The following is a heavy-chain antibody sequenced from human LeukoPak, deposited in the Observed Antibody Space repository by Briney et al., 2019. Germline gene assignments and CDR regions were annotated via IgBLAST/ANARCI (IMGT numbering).Heavy chain of an antibody. D-gene: IGHD6-13*01. CDR2: INHSGST. J-gene: IGHJ4*02. V-gene: IGHV4-34*01. CDR1: GGSFSEYY. Sequence: PSETLSLTCAVYGGSFSEYYWKWIRQPPGKGLEWIGDINHSGSTNYNPSLKSRVTISEDTSKNQFSLNLTSVTAADTAVYYCARTAVAYPLSSMFWGQGTLVTVSS. CDR3: ARTAVAYPLSSMF.